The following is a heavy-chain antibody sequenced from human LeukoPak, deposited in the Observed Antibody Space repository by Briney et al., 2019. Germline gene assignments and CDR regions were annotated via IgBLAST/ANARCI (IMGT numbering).Heavy chain of an antibody. V-gene: IGHV1-2*02. D-gene: IGHD6-19*01. CDR2: NNPRNGDR. Sequence: APVKVSCKASGYSFKDFYMSWVRQAPGQGLEWMGWNNPRNGDRAYAQKFQGRVTMTMDTSISTAYMELTRLRSDDTAVYYCARDRGSGWLIDDYWGQGTLVTVSS. CDR1: GYSFKDFY. CDR3: ARDRGSGWLIDDY. J-gene: IGHJ4*02.